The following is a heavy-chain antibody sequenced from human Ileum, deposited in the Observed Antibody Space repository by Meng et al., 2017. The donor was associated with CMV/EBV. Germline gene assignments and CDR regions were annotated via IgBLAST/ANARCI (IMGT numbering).Heavy chain of an antibody. CDR3: ARTMGDSSGYDD. J-gene: IGHJ4*02. V-gene: IGHV1-69*02. CDR1: GGTFSSYT. CDR2: IIPILGIA. Sequence: SVKVSCKASGGTFSSYTISWVRQAPGQGLEWMGRIIPILGIANYAQKFQGRVTITADKSTSAAYMELSSLRSEDTAVYYCARTMGDSSGYDDWGLGTMVTVSS. D-gene: IGHD3-22*01.